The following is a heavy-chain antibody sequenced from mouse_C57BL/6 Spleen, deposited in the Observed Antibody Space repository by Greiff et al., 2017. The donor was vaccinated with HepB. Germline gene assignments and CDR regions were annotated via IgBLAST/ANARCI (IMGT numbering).Heavy chain of an antibody. V-gene: IGHV1-72*01. CDR2: IDPNSGGT. CDR3: ASGHFIGYYGSDYAMDY. J-gene: IGHJ4*01. Sequence: VQLQQPGAELVKPGASVKLSCKASGYTFTSYWMHWVKQRPGRGLEWIGRIDPNSGGTKYNEKFKSKATLTVDKPSSTAYMQLSSLTSEDSAVYYCASGHFIGYYGSDYAMDYWGQGTSVTVSS. D-gene: IGHD1-1*01. CDR1: GYTFTSYW.